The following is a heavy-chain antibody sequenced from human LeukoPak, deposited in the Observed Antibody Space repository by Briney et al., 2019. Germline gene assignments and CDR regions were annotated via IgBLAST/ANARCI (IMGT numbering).Heavy chain of an antibody. CDR3: ARGRARYYDSSGYHPIPARRNYSPD. D-gene: IGHD3-22*01. CDR1: GFTFDDYW. Sequence: GSLRLSCGASGFTFDDYWMSWIRQPPGKGLEWIGEINHSGSTNYNPSLKSRVTISVDTSKNQFSLKLSSVTAADTAVYYCARGRARYYDSSGYHPIPARRNYSPDWGQGTMVTVSS. J-gene: IGHJ3*01. V-gene: IGHV4-34*01. CDR2: INHSGST.